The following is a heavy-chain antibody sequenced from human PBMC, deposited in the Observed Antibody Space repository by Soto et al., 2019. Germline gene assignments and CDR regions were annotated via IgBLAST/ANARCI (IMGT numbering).Heavy chain of an antibody. Sequence: QMQLVQSGPEVKKPGTSVKVSCKASGFTFTSSAMQWVRQARGQRLEWIGWIVVGSGNTNYAQKFQERVTITRDMSTSTAYMELRSLRSEDTALYYWSADFLYDILTGRGYYYYGMDVWGQGTTVTVSS. V-gene: IGHV1-58*02. CDR1: GFTFTSSA. CDR2: IVVGSGNT. J-gene: IGHJ6*02. CDR3: SADFLYDILTGRGYYYYGMDV. D-gene: IGHD3-9*01.